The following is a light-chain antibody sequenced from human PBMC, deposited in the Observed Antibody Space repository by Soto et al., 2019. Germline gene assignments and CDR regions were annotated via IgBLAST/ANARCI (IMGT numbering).Light chain of an antibody. CDR1: QGISINY. Sequence: MVSTLCPGTLSLSPEERATLSCRASQGISINYLAWYQQKPGQAPRLLIYDASNRATGIPARFSGSGSGTDFTLTISNLQPEDFAPYYCHQSYSTRWTFGQGTKVDIK. CDR3: HQSYSTRWT. V-gene: IGKV3D-20*02. J-gene: IGKJ1*01. CDR2: DAS.